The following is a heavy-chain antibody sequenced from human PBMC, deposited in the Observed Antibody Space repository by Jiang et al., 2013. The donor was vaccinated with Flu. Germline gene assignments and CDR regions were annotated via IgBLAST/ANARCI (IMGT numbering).Heavy chain of an antibody. J-gene: IGHJ3*02. Sequence: VQLVESGGGLVQPGESLRLSCAASGFIFSDYAMSWVRQAPGKGLEWVSGIGGDDKTLYADSVRGRFTISRDNSKNTLFLQINSLRADDTAVYFCAKDSQERNGVWDAFDIWGQGTMVTVSS. D-gene: IGHD2-8*01. CDR3: AKDSQERNGVWDAFDI. V-gene: IGHV3-23*04. CDR1: GFIFSDYA. CDR2: IGGDDKT.